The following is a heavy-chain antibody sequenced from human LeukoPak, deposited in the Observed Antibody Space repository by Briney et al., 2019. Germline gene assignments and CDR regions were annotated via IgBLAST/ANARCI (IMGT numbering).Heavy chain of an antibody. V-gene: IGHV4-30-2*01. D-gene: IGHD3-16*01. J-gene: IGHJ4*02. CDR1: GGSISSGGYS. CDR2: IYHSGST. CDR3: ASYDYVWGFLDY. Sequence: PSQTLSLTCAVSGGSISSGGYSWSWIRQPPGKGLEWIGCIYHSGSTYYNPSLKSRVTISVDTSKNQFSLKLSSVTAADTAVYYCASYDYVWGFLDYWGQGTLVTVSS.